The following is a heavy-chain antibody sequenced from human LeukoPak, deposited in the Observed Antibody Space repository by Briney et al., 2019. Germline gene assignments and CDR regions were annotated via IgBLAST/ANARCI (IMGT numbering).Heavy chain of an antibody. V-gene: IGHV4-59*01. CDR2: IYYSGST. J-gene: IGHJ4*02. CDR1: GGSISSYY. D-gene: IGHD3-3*01. Sequence: PSETLSLTCTVSGGSISSYYWSWIRQPPGKGLEWIGYIYYSGSTNYNPSLKSRVTISVDTSKNQFSLKLSSVTAADTAVYYCARGPDYDFWSGYPHYFDYWGQGTLVTVSS. CDR3: ARGPDYDFWSGYPHYFDY.